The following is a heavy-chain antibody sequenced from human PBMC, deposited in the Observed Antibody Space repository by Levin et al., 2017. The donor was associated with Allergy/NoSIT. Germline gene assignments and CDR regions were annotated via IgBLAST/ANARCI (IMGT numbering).Heavy chain of an antibody. CDR2: IYHSGST. D-gene: IGHD3-10*01. Sequence: SETLSLTCAVSGGSISSSNWWSWVRQPPGKGLEWIGEIYHSGSTNYNPSLKSRVTISVDKSKNQFSLKLSSVTAADTAVYYCARLGSGTRWASKKYYFDYWGQGTLVTVSS. J-gene: IGHJ4*02. CDR3: ARLGSGTRWASKKYYFDY. V-gene: IGHV4-4*02. CDR1: GGSISSSNW.